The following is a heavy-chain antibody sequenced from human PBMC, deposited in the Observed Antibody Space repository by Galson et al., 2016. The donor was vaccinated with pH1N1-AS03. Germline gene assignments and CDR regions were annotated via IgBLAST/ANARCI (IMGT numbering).Heavy chain of an antibody. CDR1: GFSLSTTGVG. Sequence: PALVKPTQTLTLTCTFSGFSLSTTGVGVAWIRQPPAKALEWLALIYWDDDKRYNSSLRARLTITRDTSKKQVVLTMTNMDPVDTATYYCAHDSRHVPGRPLGFWGQGTLVTVSS. CDR3: AHDSRHVPGRPLGF. D-gene: IGHD3-10*02. CDR2: IYWDDDK. V-gene: IGHV2-5*02. J-gene: IGHJ4*02.